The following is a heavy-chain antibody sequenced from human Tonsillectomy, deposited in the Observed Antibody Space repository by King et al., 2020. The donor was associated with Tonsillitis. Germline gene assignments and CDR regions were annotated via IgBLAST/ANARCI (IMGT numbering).Heavy chain of an antibody. D-gene: IGHD3-22*01. V-gene: IGHV7-4-1*02. J-gene: IGHJ5*02. Sequence: QLVQSGSELKQPGASVKVSCKASGYSFTTYAMNWVRQAPGQGLEWMGWINTNTGNPTYAQGFTGRFVFSLDSSVSTAYLQISSLRAEDTAVYYCARGWIVDGTGPAVTWGQGTLVTVSS. CDR1: GYSFTTYA. CDR2: INTNTGNP. CDR3: ARGWIVDGTGPAVT.